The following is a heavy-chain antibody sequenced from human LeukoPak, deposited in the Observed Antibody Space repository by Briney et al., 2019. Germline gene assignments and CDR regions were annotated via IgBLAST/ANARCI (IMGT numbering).Heavy chain of an antibody. CDR2: MYTGGTT. Sequence: GGSLRLSCAASGFTVSGTHMSWVRQAPGKGLEWVSAMYTGGTTYYADSVKGRFTISRDNSRNTLFLHMSSLRADDTDVYYCAKDEATSGGGLACWGQGTLVTVSS. D-gene: IGHD3-16*01. J-gene: IGHJ4*02. CDR3: AKDEATSGGGLAC. CDR1: GFTVSGTH. V-gene: IGHV3-53*01.